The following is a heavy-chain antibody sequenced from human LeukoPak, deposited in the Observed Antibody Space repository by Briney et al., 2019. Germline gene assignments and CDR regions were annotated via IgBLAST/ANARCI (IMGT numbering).Heavy chain of an antibody. J-gene: IGHJ4*02. CDR1: GGSISSYY. CDR3: ARDPDSSGWNDY. CDR2: IYYSGST. D-gene: IGHD6-19*01. Sequence: SETLSLTCTVSGGSISSYYWSWIRQPPGKGLEWIGYIYYSGSTNYNPSLKSRVTISVDTSKKQFSLRLSSVTAADTAVYYCARDPDSSGWNDYWGQGTLVTVSS. V-gene: IGHV4-59*01.